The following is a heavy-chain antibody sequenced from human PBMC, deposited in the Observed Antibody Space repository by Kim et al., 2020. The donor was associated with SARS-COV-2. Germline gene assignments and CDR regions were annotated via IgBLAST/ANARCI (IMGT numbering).Heavy chain of an antibody. CDR1: GGSFSGYY. V-gene: IGHV4-34*01. J-gene: IGHJ4*02. Sequence: SETLSLICAVYGGSFSGYYWSWIRQPPGKGLEWIGEINHSGSTNYNPSLKSRVTISVDTSKNQFSLKLSSVTAADTAVYYCARGLYRGSGYYFGILGEPYFDYWGQGTLVTVSS. CDR2: INHSGST. D-gene: IGHD3-22*01. CDR3: ARGLYRGSGYYFGILGEPYFDY.